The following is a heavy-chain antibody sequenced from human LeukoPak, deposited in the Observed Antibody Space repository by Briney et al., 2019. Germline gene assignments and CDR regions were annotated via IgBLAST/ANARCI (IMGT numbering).Heavy chain of an antibody. CDR2: ISYDGSNK. CDR3: AKARYCSSTSCRAPSAFDI. J-gene: IGHJ3*02. V-gene: IGHV3-30*18. D-gene: IGHD2-2*01. CDR1: GFTFSSYG. Sequence: GRSLRLSCAASGFTFSSYGMHRVRQAPGKGLEWVAVISYDGSNKYYADSVKGRFTVSRDNSKNTLYLQMNSLRAEDTAVYYCAKARYCSSTSCRAPSAFDIWGQGTMVTVSS.